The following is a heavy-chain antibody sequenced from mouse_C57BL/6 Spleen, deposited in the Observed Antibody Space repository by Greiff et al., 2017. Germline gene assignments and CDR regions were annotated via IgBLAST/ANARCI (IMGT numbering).Heavy chain of an antibody. CDR2: INPNNGGT. CDR1: GYTFTDYN. D-gene: IGHD2-12*01. Sequence: EVQLQQSGPELVKPGASVKMSCKASGYTFTDYNMHWVKQSHGKSLEWIGYINPNNGGTSYNQKFKGKATLTVNKSSSTAYMELRSLTSEDSAVYYCAREGYYTRRFAYWGQGTLVTVSA. CDR3: AREGYYTRRFAY. V-gene: IGHV1-22*01. J-gene: IGHJ3*01.